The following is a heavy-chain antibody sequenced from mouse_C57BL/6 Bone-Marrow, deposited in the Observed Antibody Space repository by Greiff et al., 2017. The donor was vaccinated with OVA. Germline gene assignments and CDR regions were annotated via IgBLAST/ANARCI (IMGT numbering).Heavy chain of an antibody. CDR2: IDPNSGGT. D-gene: IGHD4-1*01. CDR1: GYTFTSYW. Sequence: QVQLQQPGAELVKPGASVKLSCKASGYTFTSYWMHWVKQRPGRGLEWIGRIDPNSGGTKYNEKFKSKATLTVDKPSSTAYMQLSSLTSEDSAVYDCARSMDERSPNFVDYWGQGTTLTVSS. CDR3: ARSMDERSPNFVDY. V-gene: IGHV1-72*01. J-gene: IGHJ2*01.